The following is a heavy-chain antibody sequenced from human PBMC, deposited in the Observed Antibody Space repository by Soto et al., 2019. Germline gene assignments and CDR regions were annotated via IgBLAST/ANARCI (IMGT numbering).Heavy chain of an antibody. D-gene: IGHD3-3*01. V-gene: IGHV4-59*01. CDR3: AGEGALATFGVV. CDR1: GDSIRSYY. J-gene: IGHJ4*02. CDR2: VYYGGST. Sequence: SETLSLTCTVSGDSIRSYYWTWIRQPQGRGLEWIGHVYYGGSTNYNPSLQSRVAISLDTSKNQFSLRLTSMTAADAAVYYCAGEGALATFGVVWGQGTRVTVSS.